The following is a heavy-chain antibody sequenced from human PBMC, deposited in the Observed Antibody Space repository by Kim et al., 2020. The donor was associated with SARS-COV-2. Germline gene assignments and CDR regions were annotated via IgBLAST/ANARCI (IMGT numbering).Heavy chain of an antibody. Sequence: SETLSLTCAVSGGSFSGYYWTWIRQPPGKGLEWIGEIHQSVSTNYNPSLQSRLIILVDTSKNKFSMRLSSVTAADTAVYFCARGLYDVSINSRRDFDFWG. CDR2: IHQSVST. CDR3: ARGLYDVSINSRRDFDF. CDR1: GGSFSGYY. D-gene: IGHD3-22*01. V-gene: IGHV4-34*01. J-gene: IGHJ4*01.